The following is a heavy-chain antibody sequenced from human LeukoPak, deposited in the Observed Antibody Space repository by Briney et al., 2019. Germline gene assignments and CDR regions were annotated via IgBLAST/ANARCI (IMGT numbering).Heavy chain of an antibody. CDR2: IDPSDSYT. J-gene: IGHJ3*02. CDR1: GYSFTSYW. CDR3: ATLDTATLNAFDI. D-gene: IGHD5-18*01. Sequence: GESLRISCKGSGYSFTSYWISWVRQMPGKGLEWTRRIDPSDSYTNYSPSFQGHVTISADKSISTAYLQWSSLKASDTAMYYCATLDTATLNAFDIWGQGTMVTVSS. V-gene: IGHV5-10-1*01.